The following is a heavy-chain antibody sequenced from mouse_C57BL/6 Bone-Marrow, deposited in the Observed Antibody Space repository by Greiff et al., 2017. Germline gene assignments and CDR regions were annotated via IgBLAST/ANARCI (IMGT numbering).Heavy chain of an antibody. CDR2: ISDGGSYT. CDR3: ARRGPFYFAFAY. V-gene: IGHV5-4*03. Sequence: DVMLVESGGGLVKPGGSLKLSCAASGFTFSSYAMSWVRQTPEKRLEWVATISDGGSYTYYPDNVKGRFTISRDNAKNNLYLQMSHLKSEDTAMYYCARRGPFYFAFAYWGQGTLVTVSA. D-gene: IGHD2-1*01. CDR1: GFTFSSYA. J-gene: IGHJ3*01.